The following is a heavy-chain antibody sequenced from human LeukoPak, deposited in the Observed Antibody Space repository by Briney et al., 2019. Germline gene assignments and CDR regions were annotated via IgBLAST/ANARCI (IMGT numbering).Heavy chain of an antibody. Sequence: PGGSLRLSCAASGFTFSDYYMSWIRQAPGKGLEWVSYISSSVSTIYYADSVKGRFTISRDNAKNSLYLQVNSLRAEDTAVYYCARVRCSGGSCLVNYWGQGTLVTVSS. J-gene: IGHJ4*02. CDR2: ISSSVSTI. CDR3: ARVRCSGGSCLVNY. D-gene: IGHD2-15*01. V-gene: IGHV3-11*04. CDR1: GFTFSDYY.